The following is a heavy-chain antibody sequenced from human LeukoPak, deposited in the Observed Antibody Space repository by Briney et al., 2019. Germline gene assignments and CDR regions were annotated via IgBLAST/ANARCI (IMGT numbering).Heavy chain of an antibody. CDR2: IYPGDSDT. V-gene: IGHV5-51*01. CDR1: GYSFTSYW. Sequence: GESLKISCKGSGYSFTSYWIGWVRQMPGKSLEWMGIIYPGDSDTRYSPSFQGQVPISADKSISTAYLQWSSLKASDTAMYYCARRIAAASFDIWGQGTMVTVSS. D-gene: IGHD6-13*01. CDR3: ARRIAAASFDI. J-gene: IGHJ3*02.